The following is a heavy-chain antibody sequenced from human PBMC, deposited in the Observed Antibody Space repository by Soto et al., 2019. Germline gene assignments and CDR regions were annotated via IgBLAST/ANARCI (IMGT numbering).Heavy chain of an antibody. CDR3: ARGYDSSGYYYSGGASDI. J-gene: IGHJ3*02. Sequence: ASVKVSCKDSGYTFTGYYMHWVRQAPGQGLEWMGWINPNSGGTNYAQKFQGWVTMTRDTSISTGYMELSRLRSDDTAVYYCARGYDSSGYYYSGGASDIWGQGTMVTISS. CDR1: GYTFTGYY. V-gene: IGHV1-2*04. CDR2: INPNSGGT. D-gene: IGHD3-22*01.